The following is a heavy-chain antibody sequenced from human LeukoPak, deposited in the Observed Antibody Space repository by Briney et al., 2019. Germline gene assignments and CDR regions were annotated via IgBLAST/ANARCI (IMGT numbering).Heavy chain of an antibody. V-gene: IGHV3-30*02. J-gene: IGHJ3*02. CDR3: AKDERWLQLSAFDI. CDR2: IRYDGSNK. Sequence: GGSLRLSCAASGFTFSSYGMHWVRQAPGKGLEWVAFIRYDGSNKYYADSVKGRFTISRDNSKNTLYLQMNSLRAEDTAVYYCAKDERWLQLSAFDIWGQGTMVTVSS. CDR1: GFTFSSYG. D-gene: IGHD5-24*01.